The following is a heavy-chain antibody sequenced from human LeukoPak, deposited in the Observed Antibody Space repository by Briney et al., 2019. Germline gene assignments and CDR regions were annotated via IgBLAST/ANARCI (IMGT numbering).Heavy chain of an antibody. D-gene: IGHD1-1*01. CDR3: ARGDNWVFDY. J-gene: IGHJ4*02. CDR2: IPRSGDT. Sequence: SGTLSLTCAVSGASITSSKWWSWVRQPPEKGLEWIGEIPRSGDTNYNPSLKSRVTLSIDKSENHFSLTLSSVTAADTAIYYCARGDNWVFDYWGQGALVTVSS. V-gene: IGHV4-4*02. CDR1: GASITSSKW.